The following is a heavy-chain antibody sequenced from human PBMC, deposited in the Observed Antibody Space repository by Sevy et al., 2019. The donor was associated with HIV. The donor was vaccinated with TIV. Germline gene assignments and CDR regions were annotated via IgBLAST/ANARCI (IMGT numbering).Heavy chain of an antibody. CDR3: ARRMASQLLKRWLQLGGFDY. V-gene: IGHV5-51*01. D-gene: IGHD5-12*01. Sequence: GESLKISCKGSGYSFTSHWIGWVRQMPGKGLEWIGIIYPGDSDTRYSPSFQGQVTISADKSISTAYLQWSSLKASDTAMYYCARRMASQLLKRWLQLGGFDYWGQGTLVTVSS. J-gene: IGHJ4*02. CDR2: IYPGDSDT. CDR1: GYSFTSHW.